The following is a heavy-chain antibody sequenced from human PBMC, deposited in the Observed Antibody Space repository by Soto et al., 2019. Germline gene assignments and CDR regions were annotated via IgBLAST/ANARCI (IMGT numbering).Heavy chain of an antibody. Sequence: QVQLVQSGAEVKKPGSSVKVSCKASGGTFSSYTISWVRQAPGQGLEWMGRIIPILGIANYAQKFQGRVTITADKSTSTAYMELSSLRPDDTAVYYCASTVSAEADYYSGMDVWGQGTTVTVSS. CDR2: IIPILGIA. D-gene: IGHD2-8*02. CDR3: ASTVSAEADYYSGMDV. J-gene: IGHJ6*02. CDR1: GGTFSSYT. V-gene: IGHV1-69*02.